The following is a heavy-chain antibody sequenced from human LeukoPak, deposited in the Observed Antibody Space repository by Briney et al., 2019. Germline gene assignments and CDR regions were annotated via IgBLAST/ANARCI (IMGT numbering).Heavy chain of an antibody. Sequence: PGGPLRLSCAASGFTFSSYAMSWVRQAPGKGLEWVSAISGSGGSTYYADSVKGRFTISRDNSENTLYLQMNSLRAEDTAVYYCAKWRYSSSEYFDYWGQGTLVTVSS. J-gene: IGHJ4*02. D-gene: IGHD6-6*01. CDR1: GFTFSSYA. CDR2: ISGSGGST. V-gene: IGHV3-23*01. CDR3: AKWRYSSSEYFDY.